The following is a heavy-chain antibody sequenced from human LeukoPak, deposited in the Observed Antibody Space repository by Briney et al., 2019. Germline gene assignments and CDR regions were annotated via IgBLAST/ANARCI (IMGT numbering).Heavy chain of an antibody. CDR2: VSSSSRTI. V-gene: IGHV3-48*01. D-gene: IGHD2-8*02. CDR3: ARSSREPVGYAPWELTPAFDY. J-gene: IGHJ4*02. CDR1: GFTFSSYR. Sequence: GGSLRLSCAASGFTFSSYRMNWVRQAPGKGLEWVSYVSSSSRTIYYADSVKGRFTISRDNAKNSLYLQMNSLRAEYTAEYYCARSSREPVGYAPWELTPAFDYWGQGTLVTVSS.